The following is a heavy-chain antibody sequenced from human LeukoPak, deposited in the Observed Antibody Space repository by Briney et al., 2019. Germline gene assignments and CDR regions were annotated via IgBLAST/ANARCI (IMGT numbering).Heavy chain of an antibody. CDR3: ARLTCSGSSCSVGGGFDV. CDR1: GDSMSSGGYL. V-gene: IGHV4-31*03. D-gene: IGHD3-3*01. Sequence: PSETLSLTCSVSGDSMSSGGYLWTWIRQHPEKGLEWIAYIFHNGGAYASPSLQSRLDISIDTSQKTFSLKMSSVTAADTAIYYCARLTCSGSSCSVGGGFDVWGQGTVVTVS. J-gene: IGHJ3*01. CDR2: IFHNGGA.